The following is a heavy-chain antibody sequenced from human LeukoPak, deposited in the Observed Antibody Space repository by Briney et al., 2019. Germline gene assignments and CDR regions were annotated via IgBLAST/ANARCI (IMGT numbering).Heavy chain of an antibody. CDR3: AAAIVVAGLTD. CDR2: IDYSGYT. Sequence: SETLSLTCTVSGGSISSYYWSWIRQYPGKGLESIGYIDYSGYTNYNPSLKSRVTISLDTPKKQFSLKLTSVTAADTAVYYCAAAIVVAGLTDWGQGTLVTVSS. CDR1: GGSISSYY. J-gene: IGHJ4*02. V-gene: IGHV4-59*01. D-gene: IGHD6-19*01.